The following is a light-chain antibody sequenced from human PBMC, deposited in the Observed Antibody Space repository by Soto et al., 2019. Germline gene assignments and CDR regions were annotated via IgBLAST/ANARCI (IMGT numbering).Light chain of an antibody. J-gene: IGKJ1*01. CDR2: GAS. CDR1: QSVSSN. V-gene: IGKV3-15*01. Sequence: EIVMTQYPATLSVSPGERNTLSCRASQSVSSNLAWYQQKPGQAPRLLIYGASTRATGIPARFSGSGFGTEFTLTFSSLQFEDFAVYYCQQYNNWPLWTFGQGTRV. CDR3: QQYNNWPLWT.